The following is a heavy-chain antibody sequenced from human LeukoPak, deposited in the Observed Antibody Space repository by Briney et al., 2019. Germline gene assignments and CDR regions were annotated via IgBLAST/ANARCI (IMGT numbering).Heavy chain of an antibody. V-gene: IGHV3-30-3*01. D-gene: IGHD2-2*01. CDR3: ARGRNQLLLYYCGMDV. CDR1: GFTVSSNY. CDR2: ISYYGSNK. J-gene: IGHJ6*02. Sequence: GGSLRLSCAASGFTVSSNYMSWVRQAPGKGLEWVAVISYYGSNKYYADSVKGRFTISRENSKNTLYLQMNSLRAEDTALYYCARGRNQLLLYYCGMDVWGQGTTVTVSS.